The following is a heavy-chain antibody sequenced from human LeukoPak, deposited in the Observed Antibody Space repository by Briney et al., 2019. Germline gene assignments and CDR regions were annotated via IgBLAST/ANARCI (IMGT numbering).Heavy chain of an antibody. D-gene: IGHD2-21*02. CDR2: ISAYNGNT. V-gene: IGHV1-18*01. CDR1: GYTFTSYG. CDR3: ARDHGDIVVVTAIQGLSWFDP. Sequence: ASVKVSCKASGYTFTSYGISRVRQAPGQGLEWMGWISAYNGNTNYAQKLQGGVTMTTDTSTSTAYMELRSLRSDVTAVYYCARDHGDIVVVTAIQGLSWFDPWGQGTLVTVSS. J-gene: IGHJ5*02.